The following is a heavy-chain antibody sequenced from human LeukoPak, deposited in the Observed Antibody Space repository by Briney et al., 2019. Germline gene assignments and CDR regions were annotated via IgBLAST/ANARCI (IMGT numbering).Heavy chain of an antibody. V-gene: IGHV4-4*07. CDR3: AKSGSTSTPVDY. CDR2: IYTSGST. CDR1: GGSISSYY. D-gene: IGHD1-26*01. Sequence: SETLSLTCTVSGGSISSYYWSWIRQPAGKGLEWIGRIYTSGSTNYNPSLKSRVTMSVDTSKNQFSLKLSSVTAADTAVYYCAKSGSTSTPVDYWGQGTLVTVSS. J-gene: IGHJ4*02.